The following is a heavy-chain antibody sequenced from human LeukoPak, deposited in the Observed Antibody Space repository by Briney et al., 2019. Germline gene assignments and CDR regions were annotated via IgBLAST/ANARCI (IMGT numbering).Heavy chain of an antibody. Sequence: GGSLRLSCAASGFNFNNYWMSWLRQAPGKGLEWVANIKDDGSEEYYVDSVKGRFTIVRDNAYNSLYLQMNSLRVEDTAIYFCARLTRRYSGDNWGQGTLVSVSS. CDR1: GFNFNNYW. V-gene: IGHV3-7*03. CDR3: ARLTRRYSGDN. D-gene: IGHD1-26*01. J-gene: IGHJ4*02. CDR2: IKDDGSEE.